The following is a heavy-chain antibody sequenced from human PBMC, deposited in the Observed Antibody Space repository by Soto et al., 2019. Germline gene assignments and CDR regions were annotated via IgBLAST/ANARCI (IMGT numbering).Heavy chain of an antibody. CDR2: IVVASGRT. CDR3: SADHPHTAIGWPV. J-gene: IGHJ6*02. V-gene: IGHV1-58*02. Sequence: SVKVSCKASGFDFGSFGIQFLRQTRGRGLEWIGWIVVASGRTNYARQFQGRVAFSRDMSSTTAYMDLYDLKSDDTAVYFCSADHPHTAIGWPVWGQGTTVTLS. CDR1: GFDFGSFG.